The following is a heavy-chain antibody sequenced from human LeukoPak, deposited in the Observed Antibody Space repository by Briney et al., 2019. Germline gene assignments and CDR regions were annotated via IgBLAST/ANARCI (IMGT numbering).Heavy chain of an antibody. Sequence: GASVTVSCKASGYTFTGYFLHWVRQAPGQGLEWMGWISPNNGGTYYAQKFHDRVTITRDTSISTVYMELSRLRSDDTAVYYCARHVGATRDLDPWGQGTLVTVSS. CDR3: ARHVGATRDLDP. CDR1: GYTFTGYF. J-gene: IGHJ5*02. D-gene: IGHD1-26*01. V-gene: IGHV1-2*02. CDR2: ISPNNGGT.